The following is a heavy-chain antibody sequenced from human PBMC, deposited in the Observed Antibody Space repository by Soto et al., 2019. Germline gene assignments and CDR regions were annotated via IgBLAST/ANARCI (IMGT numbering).Heavy chain of an antibody. V-gene: IGHV3-64*01. CDR2: ISSNGGTT. D-gene: IGHD5-18*01. CDR3: ARDGRAMNDY. J-gene: IGHJ4*02. CDR1: GFTFSTYA. Sequence: EVPLVESGGGLVQPGGSLRLSCAASGFTFSTYAMQWVRQAPGKGLEFVSSISSNGGTTNYAYSVKGRFTISRDNSRDTLYLQMGSLSPEVIAVYYCARDGRAMNDYWGQGTLVTVSS.